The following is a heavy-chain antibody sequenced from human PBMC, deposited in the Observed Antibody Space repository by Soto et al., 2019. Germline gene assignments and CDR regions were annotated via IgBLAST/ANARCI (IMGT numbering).Heavy chain of an antibody. V-gene: IGHV3-48*02. CDR1: GFTFNVYT. CDR2: ITNNGGTV. J-gene: IGHJ4*02. CDR3: ARERGGGYHDY. Sequence: PGGSLRLSCAASGFTFNVYTMNWVRQAPGKGLEWVSSITNNGGTVYYADSVKGRFTISRDNAKNSVYLQMNSLGDEDTAVYYCARERGGGYHDYWGQGTLVTVSS. D-gene: IGHD6-13*01.